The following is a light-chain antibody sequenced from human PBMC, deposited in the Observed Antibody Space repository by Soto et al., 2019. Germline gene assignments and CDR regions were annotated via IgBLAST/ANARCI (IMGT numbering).Light chain of an antibody. Sequence: EIVLTQSPATLSLSPGERATLSCRASQSVSSYLAWYQQKPGQVPRLLIYGASNRATGIPARFSGSGSGTDFTLTISSLEPEDFAVYYCQQRSNWPVYTFGQGTKPEIK. CDR2: GAS. CDR1: QSVSSY. J-gene: IGKJ2*01. CDR3: QQRSNWPVYT. V-gene: IGKV3-11*01.